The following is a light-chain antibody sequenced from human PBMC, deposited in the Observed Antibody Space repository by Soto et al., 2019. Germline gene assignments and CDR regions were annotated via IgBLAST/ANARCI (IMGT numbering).Light chain of an antibody. CDR3: CSYAGSSISHV. J-gene: IGLJ1*01. V-gene: IGLV2-23*02. CDR1: SSDVGSYNL. CDR2: EVS. Sequence: QSMLTQPASVSGSPGQSTTISCTGTSSDVGSYNLVSWYQQHPGKAPKLMIYEVSKRPSGVSNRFSGSKSGNTASLTISGFQAEDEADYYCCSYAGSSISHVSVPGTKVPDL.